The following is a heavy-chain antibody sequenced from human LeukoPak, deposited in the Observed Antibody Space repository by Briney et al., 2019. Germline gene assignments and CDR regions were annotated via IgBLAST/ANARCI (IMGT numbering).Heavy chain of an antibody. D-gene: IGHD6-13*01. CDR3: ARHNGSWGRGDWFDP. Sequence: PSETLSLTCTVSGGSISSSSYYWGWIRQPPGKGLEWIGSIYYSGSTYYNPSLKSRVTISVDTSKNQFSLKLSSVTAADTAVYYCARHNGSWGRGDWFDPWGQGTLVTVSS. V-gene: IGHV4-39*01. CDR1: GGSISSSSYY. J-gene: IGHJ5*02. CDR2: IYYSGST.